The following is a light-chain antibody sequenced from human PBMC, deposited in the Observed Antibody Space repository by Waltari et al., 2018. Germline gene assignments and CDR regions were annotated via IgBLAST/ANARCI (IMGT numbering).Light chain of an antibody. CDR3: QQYTTSPPT. Sequence: EIVLTQSPGTLSLSQGDSAILSCRPSHSVGDNDLAWYQQKPGQAPRLLIDGASFRAAGISDRFSGSGSGTDFSLTIYGLEPEDFAVYFCQQYTTSPPTFGGGTKVGIK. CDR1: HSVGDND. CDR2: GAS. V-gene: IGKV3-20*01. J-gene: IGKJ4*01.